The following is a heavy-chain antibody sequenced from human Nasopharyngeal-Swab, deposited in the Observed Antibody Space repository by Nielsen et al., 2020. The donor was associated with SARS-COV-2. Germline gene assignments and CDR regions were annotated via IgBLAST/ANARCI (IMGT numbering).Heavy chain of an antibody. CDR2: IYYSGTT. V-gene: IGHV4-59*08. D-gene: IGHD5-18*01. CDR3: ARTNIQLWGFFFDY. Sequence: SETLSLTCTVSAGSVNTYYWSWIRQPPGKGLEWIGYIYYSGTTNHNPSFKSRVTISIDTSKNQFSLKLSSVTAADTAVYYCARTNIQLWGFFFDYWGQGTLVTVSS. J-gene: IGHJ4*02. CDR1: AGSVNTYY.